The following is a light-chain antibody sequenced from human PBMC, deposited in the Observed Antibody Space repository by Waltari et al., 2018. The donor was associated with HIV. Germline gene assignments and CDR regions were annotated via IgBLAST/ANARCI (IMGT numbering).Light chain of an antibody. CDR3: QSYDSSLSGSDV. CDR2: NNN. CDR1: SSNIGAGYD. J-gene: IGLJ1*01. Sequence: QSVLTQPPSVSWAPGQRVTISCTGSSSNIGAGYDGNWYHQLPGTATTILIYNNNTRPSVVPDRFSGSKSGTSASLAITGLQAADEADYYCQSYDSSLSGSDVFGTGTKVTVL. V-gene: IGLV1-40*01.